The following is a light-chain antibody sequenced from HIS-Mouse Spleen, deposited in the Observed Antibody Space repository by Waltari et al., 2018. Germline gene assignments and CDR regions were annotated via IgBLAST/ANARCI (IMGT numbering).Light chain of an antibody. CDR1: QSIGSW. J-gene: IGKJ1*01. Sequence: DIQMTQSPSTLSASVGDRVTITCRASQSIGSWLAWYQQKPGKAPKLLIYKASSLESGVPSRFSGSGSGTEFTLTISSLQPDDFATYYCQQYNSYLFGQGTKVEIK. V-gene: IGKV1-5*03. CDR2: KAS. CDR3: QQYNSYL.